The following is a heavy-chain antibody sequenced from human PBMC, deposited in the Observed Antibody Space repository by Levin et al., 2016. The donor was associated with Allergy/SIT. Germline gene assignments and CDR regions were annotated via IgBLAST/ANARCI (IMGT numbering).Heavy chain of an antibody. V-gene: IGHV1-8*01. J-gene: IGHJ4*02. D-gene: IGHD2-2*01. CDR2: LNPNNGDT. Sequence: ASVKVSCKASGYTFTNYDINWVRQATGQGLEWMGWLNPNNGDTGYAPNFQGRVTMTRNTSISTASMELSSLRSEDTAVYYCARVLVVPTSTEKYFDYWGQGTLVTVSS. CDR3: ARVLVVPTSTEKYFDY. CDR1: GYTFTNYD.